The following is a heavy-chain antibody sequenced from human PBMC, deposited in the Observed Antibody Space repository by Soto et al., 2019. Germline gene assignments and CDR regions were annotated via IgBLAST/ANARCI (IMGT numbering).Heavy chain of an antibody. CDR3: AKDHYGWAIYGMHV. CDR2: ITWNSGTI. D-gene: IGHD3-10*01. V-gene: IGHV3-9*01. Sequence: EVQLVESGGGLVQPGRSLRLSCAASGFTFDDYAMHWVRQTPGKGLEWVSGITWNSGTIGYAYSVKGRFTISRDNGKNSLYLQMISLRPEDTDLYYFAKDHYGWAIYGMHVWGQGTTVTVSS. J-gene: IGHJ6*02. CDR1: GFTFDDYA.